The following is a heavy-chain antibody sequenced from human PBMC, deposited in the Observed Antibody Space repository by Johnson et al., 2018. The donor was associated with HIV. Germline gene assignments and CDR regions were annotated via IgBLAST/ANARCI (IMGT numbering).Heavy chain of an antibody. CDR2: INWNGGST. Sequence: EMQLVESGGGVVRPGGSLRLSCAASGFTFDDYGMSWVRQAPGKGLEWVSGINWNGGSTGYADSVKGRFTISRDNAKNSLYLQMNSLRAEDTAVYYCARAPEVWELRHPGTFDVWGQGTLVTVSS. J-gene: IGHJ3*01. D-gene: IGHD3-3*01. CDR1: GFTFDDYG. V-gene: IGHV3-20*04. CDR3: ARAPEVWELRHPGTFDV.